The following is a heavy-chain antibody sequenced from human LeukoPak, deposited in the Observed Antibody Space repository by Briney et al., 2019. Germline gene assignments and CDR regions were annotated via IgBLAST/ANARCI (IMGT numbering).Heavy chain of an antibody. V-gene: IGHV1-2*06. CDR2: INPNSGGI. J-gene: IGHJ4*02. CDR1: GYTFTGYY. D-gene: IGHD6-19*01. CDR3: ARDSHSSGWYLIGY. Sequence: ASVKVSCKASGYTFTGYYMHWVRQAPGQGLEWMGRINPNSGGINYAQKFQGRVTMTRDTSISTAYMELSRLRSDDTAVYYCARDSHSSGWYLIGYWGQGTLVTVSS.